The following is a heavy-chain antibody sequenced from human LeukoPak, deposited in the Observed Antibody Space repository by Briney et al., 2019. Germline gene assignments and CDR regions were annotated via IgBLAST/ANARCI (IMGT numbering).Heavy chain of an antibody. CDR2: MNPKRGDT. Sequence: ASVKASCKASGYTFTDYYIHWVRQAPGQGLEWMAWMNPKRGDTSYTQKFQGRVTMTTDTSTSTAYMELRSLRSDDTAVYYCARSRGDSAFDIWGQGTMVTVSS. J-gene: IGHJ3*02. CDR1: GYTFTDYY. V-gene: IGHV1-2*02. D-gene: IGHD7-27*01. CDR3: ARSRGDSAFDI.